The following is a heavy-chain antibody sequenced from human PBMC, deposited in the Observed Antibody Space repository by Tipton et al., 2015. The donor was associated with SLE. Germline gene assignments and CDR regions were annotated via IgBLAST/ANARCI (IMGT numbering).Heavy chain of an antibody. Sequence: TLSLTCTVSGGSISSHYWSWIRQPPGKGLEWIGYIYYSGSTNYNPSLKSRVTISVDTSKNQFSLKLSSVTAADTAVYYCARDTYYYDSSGYVEAFGIWGRGMMATVSS. CDR2: IYYSGST. CDR1: GGSISSHY. V-gene: IGHV4-59*11. D-gene: IGHD3-22*01. CDR3: ARDTYYYDSSGYVEAFGI. J-gene: IGHJ3*02.